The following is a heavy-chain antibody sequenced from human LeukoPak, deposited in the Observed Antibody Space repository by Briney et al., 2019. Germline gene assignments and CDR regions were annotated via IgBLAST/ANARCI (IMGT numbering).Heavy chain of an antibody. Sequence: GESLKISCKGSGSSFTSYWIGWVRPMPGKGLEWMGIIYPGDSDTRYSPSFQGQVTISADKSISTAYLQWSSLKASDTAMYYCARHDMWIQLWFPDYWGQGTLVTVSS. CDR2: IYPGDSDT. J-gene: IGHJ4*02. CDR1: GSSFTSYW. D-gene: IGHD5-18*01. V-gene: IGHV5-51*01. CDR3: ARHDMWIQLWFPDY.